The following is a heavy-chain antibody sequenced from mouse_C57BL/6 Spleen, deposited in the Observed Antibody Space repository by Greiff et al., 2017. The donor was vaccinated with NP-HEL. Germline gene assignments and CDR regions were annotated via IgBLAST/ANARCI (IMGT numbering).Heavy chain of an antibody. V-gene: IGHV2-2*01. CDR2: IWSGGST. Sequence: QVQLQQSGPGLVQPSQSLSITCTVSGFSLTSYGVHWVRQSPGKGLEWLGVIWSGGSTDYNAAFISRLSISKDNSKSQVFFKMNSLQADDTAIYYCARNYGHYYGSSHYWYFDVWGTGTTVTVSS. J-gene: IGHJ1*03. D-gene: IGHD1-1*01. CDR3: ARNYGHYYGSSHYWYFDV. CDR1: GFSLTSYG.